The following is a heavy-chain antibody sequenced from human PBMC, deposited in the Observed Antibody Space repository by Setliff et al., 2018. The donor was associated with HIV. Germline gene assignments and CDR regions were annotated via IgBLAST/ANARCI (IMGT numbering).Heavy chain of an antibody. Sequence: LRLSCAASGFTFFSYEMNWVRQAPGKGLEWISYISSTGKTIYYADSVKGRFTISRDNAKNSLYLQMNSLRAEDTAVYYCARGTVRNFQHWGQGTLVTVSS. CDR3: ARGTVRNFQH. CDR2: ISSTGKTI. V-gene: IGHV3-48*03. J-gene: IGHJ1*01. CDR1: GFTFFSYE. D-gene: IGHD4-17*01.